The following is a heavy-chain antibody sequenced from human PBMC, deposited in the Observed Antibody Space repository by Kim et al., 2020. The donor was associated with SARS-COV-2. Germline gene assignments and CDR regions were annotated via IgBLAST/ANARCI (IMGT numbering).Heavy chain of an antibody. V-gene: IGHV3-9*01. Sequence: ADTVKGRITNSRDTAKNSRYLQMNSLRAEDTALYYCAKDVVADSSGWYFDYWGQGTLVTVSS. J-gene: IGHJ4*02. CDR3: AKDVVADSSGWYFDY. D-gene: IGHD6-19*01.